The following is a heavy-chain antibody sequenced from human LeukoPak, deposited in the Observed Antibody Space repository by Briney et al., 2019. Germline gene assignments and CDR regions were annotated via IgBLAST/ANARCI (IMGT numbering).Heavy chain of an antibody. CDR1: GFTFSSYG. V-gene: IGHV3-30*18. CDR2: ISYDGSNK. CDR3: AKVKMVRGVTPKIDY. D-gene: IGHD3-10*01. J-gene: IGHJ4*02. Sequence: PGGSLRLSCAASGFTFSSYGMHWVRQAPGKGLEWVAVISYDGSNKYYADSVKGRLTISRDNSKNTLYLQMNSLRAEDTAVYYCAKVKMVRGVTPKIDYWGQGTLVTVSS.